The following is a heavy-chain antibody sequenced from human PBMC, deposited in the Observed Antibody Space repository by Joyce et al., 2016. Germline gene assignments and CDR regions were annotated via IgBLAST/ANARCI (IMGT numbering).Heavy chain of an antibody. D-gene: IGHD6-19*01. CDR1: GYSLTTYW. CDR3: ARPSRIAYNGAWSWFDP. CDR2: MCPGDSDT. Sequence: EVQLVQSGAEVKKPGESLKISCKGSGYSLTTYWIAWVRQMPGKGLEWMGIMCPGDSDTRYSPSSQGKVTNSADKSISTAYLQWSSLKASDTAMYYCARPSRIAYNGAWSWFDPWGQGTLVTVSS. V-gene: IGHV5-51*01. J-gene: IGHJ5*02.